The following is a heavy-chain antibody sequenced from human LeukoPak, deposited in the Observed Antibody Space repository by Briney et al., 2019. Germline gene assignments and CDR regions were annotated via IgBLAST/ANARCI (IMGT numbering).Heavy chain of an antibody. CDR1: GYTFTGYY. V-gene: IGHV1-2*02. D-gene: IGHD3-10*01. CDR2: INPNSGGT. CDR3: ARLSFGSGSYYNPLDY. Sequence: ASVKVSCKASGYTFTGYYMHWVRQAPGQGLEWMGWINPNSGGTNYAQKFQSRVTMTRDTSISTAYMELSRLRSDDTAVYYCARLSFGSGSYYNPLDYWGQGTLVTVSS. J-gene: IGHJ4*02.